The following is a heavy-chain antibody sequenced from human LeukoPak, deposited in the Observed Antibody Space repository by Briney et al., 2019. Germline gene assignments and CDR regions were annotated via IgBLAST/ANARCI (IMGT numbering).Heavy chain of an antibody. CDR2: IYTSGST. CDR1: GGSISSGSYY. CDR3: AFGSGYPDYFDY. Sequence: SETLSLTCTVSGGSISSGSYYWSWIRQPAGKGLEWIGRIYTSGSTNYSPSLKSRVTISVDTSKNQFSLKLSSVTAADTAVYYCAFGSGYPDYFDYWGQGTLVTVSS. D-gene: IGHD3-22*01. V-gene: IGHV4-61*02. J-gene: IGHJ4*02.